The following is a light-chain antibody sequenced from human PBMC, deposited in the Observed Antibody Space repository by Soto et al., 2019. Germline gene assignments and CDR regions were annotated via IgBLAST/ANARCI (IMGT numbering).Light chain of an antibody. CDR1: NIGSKS. CDR2: DDR. Sequence: SYELTQPPSVSVAPGQTASITCGGNNIGSKSVHWYQQKPGQAPVLVVFDDRDRPSGVPDRFSGSNSGHTATLTISRVEAGDEADYYCQGWDISSDPNYVFGTGTKLTVL. CDR3: QGWDISSDPNYV. J-gene: IGLJ1*01. V-gene: IGLV3-21*02.